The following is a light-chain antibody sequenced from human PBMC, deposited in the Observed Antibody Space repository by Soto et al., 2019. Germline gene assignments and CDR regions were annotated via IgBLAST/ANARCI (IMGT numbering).Light chain of an antibody. CDR3: LQDYGYPRT. V-gene: IGKV1-6*01. J-gene: IGKJ1*01. CDR2: ATS. CDR1: QDIRTE. Sequence: AIQMTQSPSSLSASVGDRVTITCRASQDIRTELGWYQQKPGNAPKLLIYATSILQSGVPSRFSGIGSGTDFTLTISSLQPEDFATYYCLQDYGYPRTFGQGTKVEIK.